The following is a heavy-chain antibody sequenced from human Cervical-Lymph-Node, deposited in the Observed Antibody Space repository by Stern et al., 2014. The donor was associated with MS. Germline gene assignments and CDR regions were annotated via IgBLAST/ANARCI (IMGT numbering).Heavy chain of an antibody. CDR2: MSFVGGNK. CDR1: GFSLSNSG. V-gene: IGHV3-30*03. J-gene: IGHJ6*02. Sequence: QVQLVQSGGGVVQPGRSLTLSCAASGFSLSNSGMHWVRQAPGKWLEWVAVMSFVGGNKKYGDSGKGRFSISRDMSNNTLFLQMNSLRPEDTAVYYCMGVGDAMHVWGQGTTVIVSS. CDR3: MGVGDAMHV.